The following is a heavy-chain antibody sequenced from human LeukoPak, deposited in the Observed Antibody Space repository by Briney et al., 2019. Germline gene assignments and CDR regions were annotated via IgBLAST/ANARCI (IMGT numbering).Heavy chain of an antibody. CDR3: AKDRELWLDY. D-gene: IGHD5-18*01. V-gene: IGHV3-30*18. CDR1: GFTFSSYG. CDR2: ISYDGSNK. J-gene: IGHJ4*02. Sequence: GGSLRLSCAASGFTFSSYGMHWVRRAPGKGLEWVAVISYDGSNKYYADSVEGRFTISRDNSKNTLYLQMNSLRAEDTAVYYCAKDRELWLDYWGQGTLVTVSS.